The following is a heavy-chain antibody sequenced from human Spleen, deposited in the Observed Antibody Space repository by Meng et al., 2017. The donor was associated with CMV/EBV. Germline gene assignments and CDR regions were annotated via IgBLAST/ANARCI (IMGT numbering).Heavy chain of an antibody. J-gene: IGHJ6*02. D-gene: IGHD3-9*01. CDR3: ARGRYYDILTGYYKAYYYYGMDV. V-gene: IGHV3-30*01. Sequence: VKGRFTISRDNSKNTLYLQMNSLRAEDTAVYYCARGRYYDILTGYYKAYYYYGMDVWGQGTTVTVSS.